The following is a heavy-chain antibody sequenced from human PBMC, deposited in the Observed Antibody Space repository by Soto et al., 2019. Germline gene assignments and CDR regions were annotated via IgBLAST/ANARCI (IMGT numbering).Heavy chain of an antibody. Sequence: GASVKVSCKASGGTFSSYAISWVRQAPGQGLEWMGGIIPTSGTANYAQQFQGRVTITADDSTSTAYMELSSLRSEDTAVYYCARDGITGALDYGCQGTLVTVS. V-gene: IGHV1-69*13. CDR1: GGTFSSYA. D-gene: IGHD1-20*01. CDR3: ARDGITGALDY. CDR2: IIPTSGTA. J-gene: IGHJ4*02.